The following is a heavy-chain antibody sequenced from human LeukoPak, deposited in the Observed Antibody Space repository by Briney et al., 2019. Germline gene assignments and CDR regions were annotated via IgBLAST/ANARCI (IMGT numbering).Heavy chain of an antibody. V-gene: IGHV3-7*01. Sequence: GGSLRLSCAASGFTFSSYAMSWVRQAPGKGLEWVATIKQDERYKYYVDSVKGRFTISRDNAKNSLYLQMNSLRAEDTAVYYCAVDYGDYWGQGTLVTVSS. CDR2: IKQDERYK. J-gene: IGHJ4*02. CDR1: GFTFSSYA. CDR3: AVDYGDY.